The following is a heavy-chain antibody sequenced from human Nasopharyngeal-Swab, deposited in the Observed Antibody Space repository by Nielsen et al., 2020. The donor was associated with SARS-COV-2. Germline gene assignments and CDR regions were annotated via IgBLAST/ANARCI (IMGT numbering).Heavy chain of an antibody. CDR1: VGSSSAYY. J-gene: IGHJ6*02. CDR2: LDHTGRT. D-gene: IGHD2-2*01. CDR3: ARGGYQLLLRSYYYGMDV. V-gene: IGHV4-34*01. Sequence: SDTLSLTCAVHVGSSSAYYWSWVRQPPGKGLEGIGELDHTGRTNNTPSLQSRVTMSADTSKNQFSLTLSSVTAADTAVYYCARGGYQLLLRSYYYGMDVWSQGTTVTVSS.